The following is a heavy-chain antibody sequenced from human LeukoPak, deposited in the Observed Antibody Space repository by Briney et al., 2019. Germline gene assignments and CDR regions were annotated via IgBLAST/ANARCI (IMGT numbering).Heavy chain of an antibody. V-gene: IGHV4-59*08. D-gene: IGHD5-18*01. J-gene: IGHJ4*02. CDR2: IYYSGSI. CDR1: GGSISNYY. Sequence: SETLSLTCTVSGGSISNYYWSWIRQPPGKRLEWIGYIYYSGSINYNPSLKSRVTISVDTSKNHFSLKLTSVTAADTAVYYCARASIQLWYSFDYWGQGTLVTVSS. CDR3: ARASIQLWYSFDY.